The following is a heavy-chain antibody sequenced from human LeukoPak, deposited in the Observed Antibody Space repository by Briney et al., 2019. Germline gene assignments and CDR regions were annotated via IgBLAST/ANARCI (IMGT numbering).Heavy chain of an antibody. J-gene: IGHJ6*03. CDR2: IYSGGST. CDR3: ARVFVPNYYYYYMDV. V-gene: IGHV3-53*01. Sequence: GGSLRLSCAAPGFTVSSNYMSWVRQAPGKGLEWVSVIYSGGSTYYADSAKGRFTISRDNSKNTLYLQMNSLRAEDTAVYYCARVFVPNYYYYYMDVWGKGTTVTVSS. CDR1: GFTVSSNY.